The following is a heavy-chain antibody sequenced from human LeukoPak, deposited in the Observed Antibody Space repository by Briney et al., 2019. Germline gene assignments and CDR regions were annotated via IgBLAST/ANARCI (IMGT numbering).Heavy chain of an antibody. CDR3: ARARYETRIWPKSRYDYYHYMDV. V-gene: IGHV1-3*03. CDR1: GYTLTGYY. Sequence: ASVKVSCKASGYTLTGYYMHWVRQAPGQRLEWMGWINAGNGNTKYSQEFQDRVTITRDTSASTVYMELSSLRSGDMAVYYCARARYETRIWPKSRYDYYHYMDVWGKGTTVTVSS. J-gene: IGHJ6*03. CDR2: INAGNGNT. D-gene: IGHD2-15*01.